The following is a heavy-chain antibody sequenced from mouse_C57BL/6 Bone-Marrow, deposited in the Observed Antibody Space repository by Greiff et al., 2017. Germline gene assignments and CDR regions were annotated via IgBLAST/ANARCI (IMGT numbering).Heavy chain of an antibody. CDR1: GFTFSDYY. CDR2: INYDGSST. Sequence: EVQLQQSEGGLVQPGSSMKLSCTASGFTFSDYYMAWVRQVPEKGLEWVANINYDGSSTYYLDSLKSRFIISRDNAKNILYLQMSSLKSEDTATYYCARDGGGLRPFAYWGQGTLVTVSA. D-gene: IGHD2-4*01. V-gene: IGHV5-16*01. CDR3: ARDGGGLRPFAY. J-gene: IGHJ3*01.